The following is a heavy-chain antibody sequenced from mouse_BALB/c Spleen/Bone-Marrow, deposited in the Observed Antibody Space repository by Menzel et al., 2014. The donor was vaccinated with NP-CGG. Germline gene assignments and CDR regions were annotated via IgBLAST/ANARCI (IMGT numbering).Heavy chain of an antibody. V-gene: IGHV3-2*02. Sequence: EVQRVESGPGLVKPSQSLSLTCTVTGYSITSDYTWNWIRQFPGNKLEWMGYINYSGSTSYNPSLKSRISITRGTSKNQFFLQLNSVTTEDTATYYCARSGYFYYFDYWGQGTTLTVSS. J-gene: IGHJ2*01. CDR2: INYSGST. CDR1: GYSITSDYT. CDR3: ARSGYFYYFDY.